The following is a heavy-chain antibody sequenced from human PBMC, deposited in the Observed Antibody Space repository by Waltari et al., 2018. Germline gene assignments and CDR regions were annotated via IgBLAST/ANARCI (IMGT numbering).Heavy chain of an antibody. J-gene: IGHJ4*02. Sequence: EVQLVESGGGWVQPGRSLRLSCATSGFTFSAFWMPWFRQAPGKGLEWVANINGDGSETYYADSVKGRFTISRDNAKNSVYLQMNSLRVEDTAVYYCATDRGPNTFDHWGQGTLVTVSS. V-gene: IGHV3-7*01. CDR2: INGDGSET. CDR1: GFTFSAFW. CDR3: ATDRGPNTFDH.